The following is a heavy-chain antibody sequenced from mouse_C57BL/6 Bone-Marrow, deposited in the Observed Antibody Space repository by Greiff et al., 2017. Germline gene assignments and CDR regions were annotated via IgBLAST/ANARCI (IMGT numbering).Heavy chain of an antibody. CDR1: GYAFSSYW. Sequence: QVQLQQSGAELVKPGASVKISCKASGYAFSSYWMNWVKQRPGKGLEWIGQIYPGDGDTNYNGKFKGKATLTADKSSSTAYMQLSSLTSEDSAVYFCASGLYGSSLWFAYWGQGTLVTVSA. D-gene: IGHD1-1*01. CDR3: ASGLYGSSLWFAY. CDR2: IYPGDGDT. J-gene: IGHJ3*01. V-gene: IGHV1-80*01.